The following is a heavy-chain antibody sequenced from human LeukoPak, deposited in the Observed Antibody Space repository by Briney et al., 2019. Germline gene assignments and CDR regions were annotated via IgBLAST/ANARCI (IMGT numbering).Heavy chain of an antibody. CDR3: ARGGSHSGATAKLDN. CDR1: GASISSYY. V-gene: IGHV4-59*01. D-gene: IGHD1-26*01. J-gene: IGHJ4*02. CDR2: IYHSGST. Sequence: KPSETLSPTCTASGASISSYYWNWIRQPPGKGLEWIGNIYHSGSTNYNPSLKSRVTISVDTSKNQFSLKLNSVTAADTAMYYCARGGSHSGATAKLDNWGQGTLITVSS.